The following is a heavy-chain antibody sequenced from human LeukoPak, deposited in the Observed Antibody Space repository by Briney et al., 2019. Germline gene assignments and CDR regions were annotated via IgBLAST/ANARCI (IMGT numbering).Heavy chain of an antibody. J-gene: IGHJ4*02. D-gene: IGHD5-18*01. CDR3: ARRSQEYSYGRHAIDY. Sequence: GESLKISCKGSGYSFTSYWIGWVRQMPGKGLEWMGIIYPGDSDTRYSPSFQGQVPISADKSISTAYLQWSSLKASDTAMYYCARRSQEYSYGRHAIDYWGQGTLVTVSS. V-gene: IGHV5-51*01. CDR2: IYPGDSDT. CDR1: GYSFTSYW.